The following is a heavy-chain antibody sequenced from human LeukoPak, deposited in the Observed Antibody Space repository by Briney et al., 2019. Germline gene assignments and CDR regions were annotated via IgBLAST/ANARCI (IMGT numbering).Heavy chain of an antibody. CDR1: GFTFSSYA. D-gene: IGHD3-22*01. CDR3: AKDVGPFLISSGYYPHFDY. J-gene: IGHJ4*02. V-gene: IGHV3-23*01. CDR2: ISGSGGIT. Sequence: PGGSLRLSCAASGFTFSSYAMSWVRQAPGKGLEWVSSISGSGGITYHADSVKGRFTISRDNSKNTLFLQMNSLRAEDTAVYYCAKDVGPFLISSGYYPHFDYWGQGTLVTVSS.